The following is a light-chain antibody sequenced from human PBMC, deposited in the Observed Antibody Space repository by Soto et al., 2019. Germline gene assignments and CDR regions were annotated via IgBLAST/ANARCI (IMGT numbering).Light chain of an antibody. CDR2: DVT. CDR3: CSYAGSYSLGV. Sequence: QSALTQPRSVSGSPGQSVTISCTGTSSDVGGYDFVSWYQQHPGKAPKLIIFDVTKRSSEGPDRFSGSKSGNTASLTISGRRAEDEADYFCCSYAGSYSLGVFGGGTKLTVL. CDR1: SSDVGGYDF. J-gene: IGLJ3*02. V-gene: IGLV2-11*02.